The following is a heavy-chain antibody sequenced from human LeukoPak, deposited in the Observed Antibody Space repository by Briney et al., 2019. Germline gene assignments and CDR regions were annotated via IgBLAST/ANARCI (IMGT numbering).Heavy chain of an antibody. J-gene: IGHJ4*02. CDR3: AREGYSGSYLGGYYFDY. D-gene: IGHD1-26*01. CDR1: GGTFSSYA. Sequence: ASVKVSCKASGGTFSSYAISWVRQAPGQGLEWMGRIIPIFGTANYAQKFQGRVTITADESTSTAYMELSSLRSEDTAVYYCAREGYSGSYLGGYYFDYWGQGTLVTVSS. V-gene: IGHV1-69*13. CDR2: IIPIFGTA.